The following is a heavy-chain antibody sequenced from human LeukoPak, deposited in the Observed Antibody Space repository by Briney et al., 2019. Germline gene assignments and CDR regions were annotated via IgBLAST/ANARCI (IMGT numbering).Heavy chain of an antibody. J-gene: IGHJ4*02. CDR1: GYSFTSYG. CDR2: ISAFNGNT. CDR3: ARCQLWTLHSHFDY. Sequence: ASVKVSCKASGYSFTSYGISWVRQAPGQGLEWMGWISAFNGNTNYAQKFQGRVTMTTDTSTSTAYMEPRSLRSDDTAVYYCARCQLWTLHSHFDYWGQGTLVTVSS. V-gene: IGHV1-18*01. D-gene: IGHD5-18*01.